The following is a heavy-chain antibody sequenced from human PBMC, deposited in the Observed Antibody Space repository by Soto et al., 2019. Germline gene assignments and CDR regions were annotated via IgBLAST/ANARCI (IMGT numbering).Heavy chain of an antibody. J-gene: IGHJ5*02. D-gene: IGHD3-3*01. V-gene: IGHV4-59*01. CDR1: GGSISSYY. CDR3: ARSLRFLEWDVVDNWFDP. CDR2: IYYSGST. Sequence: SETLSLTCTVSGGSISSYYWSWIRQPPGKGLERIGYIYYSGSTNYNPSLKSRVTISVDTSKNQFSLKLSSVTAADTAVYYCARSLRFLEWDVVDNWFDPWGQGTLVTVSS.